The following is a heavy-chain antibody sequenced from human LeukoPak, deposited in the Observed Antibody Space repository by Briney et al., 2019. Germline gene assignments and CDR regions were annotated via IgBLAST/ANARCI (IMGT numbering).Heavy chain of an antibody. V-gene: IGHV4-59*11. J-gene: IGHJ4*02. CDR3: ARFSSGCTTASCYLTY. Sequence: SETLSLTCAVSGASISSHYWSWIRQPPGKGLEWIGYTSGSISDNPSLKSRVAVSVDPSQNQVSLSLTSVTAADTALYYCARFSSGCTTASCYLTYWGQGILVTVSP. CDR2: TSGSI. CDR1: GASISSHY. D-gene: IGHD2-2*01.